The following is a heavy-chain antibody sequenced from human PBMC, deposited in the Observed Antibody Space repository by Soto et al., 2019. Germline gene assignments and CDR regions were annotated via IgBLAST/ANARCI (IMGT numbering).Heavy chain of an antibody. V-gene: IGHV3-13*01. CDR1: GFTFSSYD. CDR2: IGTAGDT. CDR3: ARGQNSTIFGVVLNWFDP. D-gene: IGHD3-3*01. Sequence: GGSLRLSCAASGFTFSSYDMHWVRQATGKGLEWVSAIGTAGDTYYPGSVKGRFTISRENAKNSLYLQMNSLRAEDTAVYYCARGQNSTIFGVVLNWFDPWGQGTLVTVSS. J-gene: IGHJ5*02.